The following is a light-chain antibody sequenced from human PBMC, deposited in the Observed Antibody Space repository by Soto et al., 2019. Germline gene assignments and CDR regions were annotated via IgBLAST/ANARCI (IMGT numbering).Light chain of an antibody. V-gene: IGKV1-39*01. CDR3: HQSYRSPYT. CDR2: GAS. J-gene: IGKJ2*01. CDR1: QSINIY. Sequence: GDSVTVTCRASQSINIYLNWYQQKPGKAPTLLIYGASSLQSGVPSMFTGGGSRTDFTLTISSLQPEDFATYYCHQSYRSPYTFGKGTKLEIK.